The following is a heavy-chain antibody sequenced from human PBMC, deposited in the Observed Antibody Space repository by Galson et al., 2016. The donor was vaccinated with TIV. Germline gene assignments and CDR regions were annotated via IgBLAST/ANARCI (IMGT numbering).Heavy chain of an antibody. D-gene: IGHD2-21*02. Sequence: SLRLSCAASGFTFSSYGMHWVRQAPGKGLEWVAFLRYDGSNKYYGDSVKGRFTISRDNSKNTPYLQMNSLRAEDTAVYYCTKDSSVSVVVTAKGFDYWGQGTLVTVSS. V-gene: IGHV3-30*02. CDR3: TKDSSVSVVVTAKGFDY. J-gene: IGHJ4*02. CDR2: LRYDGSNK. CDR1: GFTFSSYG.